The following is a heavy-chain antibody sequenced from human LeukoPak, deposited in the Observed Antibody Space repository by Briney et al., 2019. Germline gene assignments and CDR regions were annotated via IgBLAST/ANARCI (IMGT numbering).Heavy chain of an antibody. Sequence: GGSLRLSCAVSGFTFSKFWMSWVRQAPARGLEWVANIHPEGNEKYHVESVKGRFTISRDNAKNLLFLQMNGLRVEDTAVYYCARGDDFTGDHWGQGTLVTVSS. CDR2: IHPEGNEK. V-gene: IGHV3-7*04. CDR1: GFTFSKFW. CDR3: ARGDDFTGDH. J-gene: IGHJ4*02. D-gene: IGHD1-1*01.